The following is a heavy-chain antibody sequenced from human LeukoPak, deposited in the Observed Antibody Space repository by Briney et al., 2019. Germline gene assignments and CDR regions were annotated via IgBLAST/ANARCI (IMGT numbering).Heavy chain of an antibody. V-gene: IGHV3-11*04. Sequence: GGSLRLSCAASGFTFSDYYMSWIRQAPGKGLEWVSYISSSGSTIYYADSVKGRFTISRDNAKNSPYLQMNSLRAEDTAVYYCARAGITLAHHDFDYWGQGTLVTVSS. CDR3: ARAGITLAHHDFDY. CDR2: ISSSGSTI. J-gene: IGHJ4*02. D-gene: IGHD3-10*01. CDR1: GFTFSDYY.